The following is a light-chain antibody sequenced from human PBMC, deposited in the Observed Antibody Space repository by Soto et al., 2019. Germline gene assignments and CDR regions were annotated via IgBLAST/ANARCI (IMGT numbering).Light chain of an antibody. CDR1: QSVGSSY. CDR2: GHS. V-gene: IGKV3-20*01. CDR3: QQYGTSPLT. J-gene: IGKJ1*01. Sequence: EIVLTQSPGTLSLSPGERANLSCRTSQSVGSSYLAWYQQKPGQAPRLAIYGHSSRATGIPDRFSGSGSGTDFTLTINRLEPEDFAVYCCQQYGTSPLTFGQGTKVEIK.